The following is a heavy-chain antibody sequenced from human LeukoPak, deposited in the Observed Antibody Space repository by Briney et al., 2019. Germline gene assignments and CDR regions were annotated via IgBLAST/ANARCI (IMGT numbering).Heavy chain of an antibody. D-gene: IGHD5-12*01. V-gene: IGHV3-66*01. CDR3: ARDDGYSGYDY. CDR1: GLRVSNNY. CDR2: IYSGGRT. J-gene: IGHJ4*02. Sequence: GGSLRLSCAASGLRVSNNYMNWVRQAPGKGLEWVSVIYSGGRTYYADSVKGRFTISRDNSKNTLFLQMNSLRAEDTAVYYCARDDGYSGYDYWGQGTLVTVSS.